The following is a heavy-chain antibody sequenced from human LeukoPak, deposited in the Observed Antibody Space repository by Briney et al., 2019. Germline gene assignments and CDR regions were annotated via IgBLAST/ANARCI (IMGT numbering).Heavy chain of an antibody. D-gene: IGHD3-22*01. V-gene: IGHV4-34*12. CDR1: GTSFRSYY. Sequence: SETLSLTCAVSGTSFRSYYWNWIRQPPGKGLEWIGEILHSGSTNYNPSLNTRVTMAVDTSKNQFSLKLSSVTAADTAVYYCARSYDTSAYYLVFDYWGQGTLVTVSS. CDR3: ARSYDTSAYYLVFDY. CDR2: ILHSGST. J-gene: IGHJ4*02.